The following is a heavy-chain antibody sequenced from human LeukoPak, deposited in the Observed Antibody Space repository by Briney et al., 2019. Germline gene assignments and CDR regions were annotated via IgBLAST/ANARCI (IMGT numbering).Heavy chain of an antibody. D-gene: IGHD2-2*01. Sequence: SETLSLTCAVSGGSISSGGYSWSWIRQPPGKGLEWIGYIYHSGSTYYNPSLKSRVTISVDTSKNQFSLKLSSVTAADTAVYYCARLRDIVVVPAAMVTGAFDIWGQGTMVTVSS. J-gene: IGHJ3*02. V-gene: IGHV4-30-2*01. CDR3: ARLRDIVVVPAAMVTGAFDI. CDR1: GGSISSGGYS. CDR2: IYHSGST.